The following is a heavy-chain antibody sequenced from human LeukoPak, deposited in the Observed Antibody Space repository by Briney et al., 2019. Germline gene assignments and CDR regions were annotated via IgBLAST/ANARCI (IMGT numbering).Heavy chain of an antibody. Sequence: SETLSLTCTVSGGSISSGNYYWSWIRQPAGKGLEWIGRIYTSGSTNYNPSLKSRVTISIDTSKNQFSQKLSSVTAADTAVYYCANGYSTHYFDYWGQGTLVTVSS. CDR3: ANGYSTHYFDY. J-gene: IGHJ4*02. D-gene: IGHD6-13*01. V-gene: IGHV4-61*02. CDR1: GGSISSGNYY. CDR2: IYTSGST.